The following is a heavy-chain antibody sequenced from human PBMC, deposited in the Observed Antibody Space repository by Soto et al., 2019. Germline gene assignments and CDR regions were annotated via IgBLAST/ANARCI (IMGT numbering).Heavy chain of an antibody. D-gene: IGHD4-4*01. V-gene: IGHV3-21*01. CDR1: GFTVSSNY. CDR3: ARDPTAVTSRFDP. Sequence: GGSLRLSCSASGFTVSSNYMSWVRQAPGKGLEWVSSISSSSSYIYYADSVKGRFTISRDNAKNSLYLQMNSLRAEDTAVYYCARDPTAVTSRFDPWGQGTLVTVSS. CDR2: ISSSSSYI. J-gene: IGHJ5*02.